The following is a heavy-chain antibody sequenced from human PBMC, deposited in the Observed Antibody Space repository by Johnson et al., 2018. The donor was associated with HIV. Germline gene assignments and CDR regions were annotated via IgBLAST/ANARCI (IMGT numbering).Heavy chain of an antibody. J-gene: IGHJ3*02. CDR3: ARSGWYLSYAFDI. V-gene: IGHV3-66*01. Sequence: VQLVESGGGLVQPGGSLRLSCAASGFTVSSNYMSWVRQAPGKGLEWVSVIYSGGSTYYADSVKGRFTISRDNSTNTLYLQMNSLRAEDTAVYYCARSGWYLSYAFDIWGQGTMLTVSS. CDR2: IYSGGST. CDR1: GFTVSSNY. D-gene: IGHD6-19*01.